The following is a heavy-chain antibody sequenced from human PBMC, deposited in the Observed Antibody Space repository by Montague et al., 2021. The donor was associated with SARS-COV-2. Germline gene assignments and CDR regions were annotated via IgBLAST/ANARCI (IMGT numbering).Heavy chain of an antibody. Sequence: CAISGDSVSSNSAAWNWIRQSPSRGLEWLGRTYYRSKRYNDYAVSVKSRITINPDTSKNQFSLQLNSVTPEDTTVYCCARDLKPPGDILTGYLPYYYYMDVWGKGTTVTVSS. CDR3: ARDLKPPGDILTGYLPYYYYMDV. J-gene: IGHJ6*03. D-gene: IGHD3-9*01. V-gene: IGHV6-1*01. CDR1: GDSVSSNSAA. CDR2: TYYRSKRYN.